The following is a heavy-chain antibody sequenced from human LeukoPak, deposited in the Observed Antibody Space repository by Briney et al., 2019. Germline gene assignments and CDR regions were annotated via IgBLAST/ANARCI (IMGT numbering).Heavy chain of an antibody. CDR2: INHSGST. D-gene: IGHD2/OR15-2a*01. CDR3: ARVRLFWFDP. Sequence: PSETLSLTCAVYGGSFSGYYWSWIRQPPGKGLEWIGEINHSGSTNYNLSPKSRVTISVDTSKNQFSLKLSSVTATDTAVYYCARVRLFWFDPWGQGTLVTVSS. J-gene: IGHJ5*02. CDR1: GGSFSGYY. V-gene: IGHV4-34*01.